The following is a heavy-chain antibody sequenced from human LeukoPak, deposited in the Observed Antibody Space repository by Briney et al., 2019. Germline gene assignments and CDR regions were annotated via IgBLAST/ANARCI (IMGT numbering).Heavy chain of an antibody. V-gene: IGHV1-18*01. CDR1: GYTFTSYG. Sequence: GASVKVSCKASGYTFTSYGISWVRQAPGQGLEWMGWISAYNGNTNYAQKLQGRVTMTTDTSTSTAYMELRSLRSDDTAVYYCARDRSRTTYSGSPEDDWGQGTLVTVSS. CDR2: ISAYNGNT. J-gene: IGHJ4*02. D-gene: IGHD1-26*01. CDR3: ARDRSRTTYSGSPEDD.